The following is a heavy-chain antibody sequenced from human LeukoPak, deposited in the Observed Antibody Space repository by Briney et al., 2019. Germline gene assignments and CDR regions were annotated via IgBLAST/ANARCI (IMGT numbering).Heavy chain of an antibody. V-gene: IGHV4-31*11. CDR1: GGSFSGYY. D-gene: IGHD3-22*01. CDR2: IYYSGST. J-gene: IGHJ4*02. Sequence: SETLSLTCAVYGGSFSGYYWSWIRQHPGKGLEWIGYIYYSGSTYYNPSLKSRVTISVDTSKNQFSLKLSSVTAADTAVYYCARVTRNRYYYDSSGGTFDYWGQGTLVTVSS. CDR3: ARVTRNRYYYDSSGGTFDY.